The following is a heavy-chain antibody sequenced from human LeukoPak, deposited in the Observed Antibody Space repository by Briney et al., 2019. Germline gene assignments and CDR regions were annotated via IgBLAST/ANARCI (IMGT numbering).Heavy chain of an antibody. V-gene: IGHV3-74*01. CDR1: GFSFSDCA. Sequence: PGGSLRLSCAASGFSFSDCAMNWVRQAPGKGLVWVSRINTDGSSTSYADSVKGRFTISRDNAKNTLYLQMNSLRAEDTAVYYCARVSITGTTGFDYWGQGTLVTVSS. D-gene: IGHD1-7*01. J-gene: IGHJ4*02. CDR2: INTDGSST. CDR3: ARVSITGTTGFDY.